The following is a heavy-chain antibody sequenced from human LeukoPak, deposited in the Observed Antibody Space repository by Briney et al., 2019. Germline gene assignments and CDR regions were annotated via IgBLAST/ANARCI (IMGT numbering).Heavy chain of an antibody. CDR1: GFTFSSSW. V-gene: IGHV3-21*01. D-gene: IGHD1-26*01. Sequence: GGSLRLSCAVSGFTFSSSWMSWVRQAPGKGLEWVSSISSSSSYIYYADSVKGRFTISRDNAKNSLYLQMNSLRVEDTAVYYCARAYSGTYGLGYYYMDVWGKGTTVTISS. CDR2: ISSSSSYI. CDR3: ARAYSGTYGLGYYYMDV. J-gene: IGHJ6*03.